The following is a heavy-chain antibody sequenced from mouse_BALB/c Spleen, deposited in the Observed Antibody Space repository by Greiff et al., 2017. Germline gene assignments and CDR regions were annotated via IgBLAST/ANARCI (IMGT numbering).Heavy chain of an antibody. V-gene: IGHV5-17*02. D-gene: IGHD1-1*01. CDR3: ARSRVLRSYFDY. J-gene: IGHJ2*01. CDR1: GFTFSSFG. CDR2: ISSGSSTI. Sequence: EVQVVESGGGLVQPGGSRKLSCAASGFTFSSFGLHWVRQAPEKGLEWVAYISSGSSTIYYADTVKGRFTISRDNPKNTLFLQMTSLRSEDTAMYYCARSRVLRSYFDYWGQGTTLTVSS.